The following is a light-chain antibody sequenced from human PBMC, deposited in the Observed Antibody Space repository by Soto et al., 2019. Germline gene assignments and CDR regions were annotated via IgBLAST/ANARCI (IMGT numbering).Light chain of an antibody. V-gene: IGLV1-51*01. CDR1: STNIGNNY. J-gene: IGLJ2*01. CDR3: GTWDSRLNGVV. CDR2: DNN. Sequence: QSVLTQPPSVSAAPGQRVTISCSGSSTNIGNNYVSWYQQLPGTAPKLLIYDNNKRVSGLPYRFSGSKAGTSATLGITGVQPGDEADYYCGTWDSRLNGVVFGGGTKVTVL.